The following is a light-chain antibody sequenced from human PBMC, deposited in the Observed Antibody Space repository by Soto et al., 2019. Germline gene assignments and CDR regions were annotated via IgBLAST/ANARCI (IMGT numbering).Light chain of an antibody. CDR2: WAS. CDR1: QSVLYSSNNKNY. CDR3: QQYYSTPPT. J-gene: IGKJ3*01. V-gene: IGKV4-1*01. Sequence: DIVMTQSPDSLAVSLGERATINCKSSQSVLYSSNNKNYLAWYQQKPGQPPKLLLYWASTRESGVPDRFSGSESGTDFTLTISSLQAEDVAVYYCQQYYSTPPTFGPGTKVDIK.